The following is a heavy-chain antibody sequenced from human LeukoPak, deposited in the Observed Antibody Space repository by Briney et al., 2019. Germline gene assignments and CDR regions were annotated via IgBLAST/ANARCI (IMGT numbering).Heavy chain of an antibody. CDR1: GFSFSSYA. V-gene: IGHV3-23*01. J-gene: IGHJ5*02. Sequence: GGSLRLSCAASGFSFSSYAMSWVRQAPGKGLEWVSAISGSGGSTYYADSVKGRFTISRDNSKNTLYLQMNSLRAEDTAVYYCAKRAAEKSSAVINYYGSGAAARFDPWGQGTLVTVSS. CDR2: ISGSGGST. D-gene: IGHD3-10*01. CDR3: AKRAAEKSSAVINYYGSGAAARFDP.